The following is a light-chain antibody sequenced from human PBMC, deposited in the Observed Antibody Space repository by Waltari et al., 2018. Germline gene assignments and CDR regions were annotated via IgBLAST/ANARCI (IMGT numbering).Light chain of an antibody. V-gene: IGKV3-15*01. CDR1: QRVTSY. CDR2: DGS. Sequence: EIVLTQSPGTLSLSPGERVTLSCRASQRVTSYLGWYQKKPGQAPRLLIYDGSSRATGVPARFSGSGSGTEFTLTISSLQSEDLAVYYCQQYGAWPLTFGGGSKVEF. J-gene: IGKJ4*01. CDR3: QQYGAWPLT.